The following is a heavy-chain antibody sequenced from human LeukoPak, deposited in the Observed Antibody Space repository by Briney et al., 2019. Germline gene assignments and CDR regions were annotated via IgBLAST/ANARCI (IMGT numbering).Heavy chain of an antibody. CDR1: GYTFTSYG. CDR3: AREMYYFDY. J-gene: IGHJ4*02. CDR2: ISAYNGNT. Sequence: ASVKDSCKASGYTFTSYGISGVGQAPGRGLEWMGWISAYNGNTNYAQKLQGRVTMTTDTSTSTAYMELRSLRSDDTAVYYCAREMYYFDYWGQGTLVTVSS. V-gene: IGHV1-18*01.